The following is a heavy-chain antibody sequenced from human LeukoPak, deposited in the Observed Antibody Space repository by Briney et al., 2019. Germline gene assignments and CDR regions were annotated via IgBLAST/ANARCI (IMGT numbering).Heavy chain of an antibody. Sequence: GSLXLSXAASGFTFSSYAMSWVRQAPGKGLEWVSAISGSGGSTYYADSVKGRFTISRDDSKNTLYLQMNSLRAEDTAVYYCAKDEFLYYDSSGYYFDYWGQGTLVTVSS. CDR3: AKDEFLYYDSSGYYFDY. D-gene: IGHD3-22*01. J-gene: IGHJ4*02. CDR1: GFTFSSYA. V-gene: IGHV3-23*01. CDR2: ISGSGGST.